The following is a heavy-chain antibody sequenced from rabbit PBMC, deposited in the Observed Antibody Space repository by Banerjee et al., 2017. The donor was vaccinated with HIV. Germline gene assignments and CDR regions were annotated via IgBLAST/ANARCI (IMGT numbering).Heavy chain of an antibody. D-gene: IGHD1-1*01. CDR3: ARSAGGSGFYAFDL. CDR1: GSDISVYW. Sequence: QDQLEQSGGDLVKPEGSLTLTCTASGSDISVYWICWVRQAPGKGLEWIACIYGGSSDNTYYASWAKGRFTISKTSSTTVTLQMTSLTAVDTATYFCARSAGGSGFYAFDLWGQGTLVTDS. J-gene: IGHJ4*01. V-gene: IGHV1S45*01. CDR2: IYGGSSDNT.